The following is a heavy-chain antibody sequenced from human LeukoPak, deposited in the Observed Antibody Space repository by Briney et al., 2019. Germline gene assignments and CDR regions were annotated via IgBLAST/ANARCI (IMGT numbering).Heavy chain of an antibody. CDR3: ARGGGAAEVYYYYYMDV. CDR1: GFTFSSYS. V-gene: IGHV3-21*01. D-gene: IGHD6-13*01. J-gene: IGHJ6*03. CDR2: ISSSSYI. Sequence: GGSLRLSCAASGFTFSSYSMNWVRQAPGKGLEWVSSISSSSYIYYADSVKGRFTISRDNAKNSLYLQMNSLRAEDTAVCYCARGGGAAEVYYYYYMDVWGKGTTVTVSS.